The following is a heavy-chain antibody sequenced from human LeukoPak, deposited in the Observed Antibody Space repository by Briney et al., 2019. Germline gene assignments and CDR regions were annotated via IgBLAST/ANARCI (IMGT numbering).Heavy chain of an antibody. Sequence: ASVKVSCKASGGTFSSYAISWVRQAPGQGLEWMGGIIPSFGTANYAQKFQGRVTITADESTSTAYMELSSLRSEDTAVYYCACTRMVRGVIITNYYYGMDVWGKGTTVTVSS. CDR2: IIPSFGTA. CDR1: GGTFSSYA. D-gene: IGHD3-10*01. V-gene: IGHV1-69*01. J-gene: IGHJ6*04. CDR3: ACTRMVRGVIITNYYYGMDV.